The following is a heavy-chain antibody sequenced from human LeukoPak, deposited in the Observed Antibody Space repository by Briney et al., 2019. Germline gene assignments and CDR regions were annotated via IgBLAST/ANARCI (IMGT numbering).Heavy chain of an antibody. CDR2: ISGSGGST. V-gene: IGHV3-23*01. CDR3: AKDYYDSSGSSDYYGMDV. J-gene: IGHJ6*02. Sequence: WGSLRLSCAASGFTFSSYAMSWVRQAPGKGLEWVSAISGSGGSTYYADSVKGRFTISRDNSKNTLYLQMNRLRAEDTAVYYCAKDYYDSSGSSDYYGMDVWGQGTTVTVSS. CDR1: GFTFSSYA. D-gene: IGHD3-22*01.